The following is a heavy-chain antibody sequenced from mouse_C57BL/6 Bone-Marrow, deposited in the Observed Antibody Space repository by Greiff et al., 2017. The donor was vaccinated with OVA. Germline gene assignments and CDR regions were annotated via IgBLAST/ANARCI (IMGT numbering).Heavy chain of an antibody. J-gene: IGHJ3*01. V-gene: IGHV1-80*01. CDR1: GYAFSSYW. Sequence: QVQLQQSGAELVKPGASVKISCKASGYAFSSYWMNWVKQRPGKGLEWIGQIYPGDGDTNYNGKFKGKATLTADKSSSTAYMQLSSLTSEDSAVYFCARRYGSSYGAWFAYWGQGTLVTVSA. D-gene: IGHD1-1*01. CDR3: ARRYGSSYGAWFAY. CDR2: IYPGDGDT.